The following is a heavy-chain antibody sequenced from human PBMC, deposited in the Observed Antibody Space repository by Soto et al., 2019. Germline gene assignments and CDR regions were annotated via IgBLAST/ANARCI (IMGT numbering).Heavy chain of an antibody. V-gene: IGHV3-23*04. D-gene: IGHD6-19*01. CDR3: AKGHSSNGWYEDAFDI. J-gene: IGHJ3*02. Sequence: EVQLVESGGGLVQPGGSLRLSCAASGFTFSSYWMHWVRQAPGKGLVWVSGISGGGDSTSHADSVKGRCTISRDNSKNTVYLQMKSLRGEDTAVYYCAKGHSSNGWYEDAFDIWGQGTKVIVSS. CDR2: ISGGGDST. CDR1: GFTFSSYW.